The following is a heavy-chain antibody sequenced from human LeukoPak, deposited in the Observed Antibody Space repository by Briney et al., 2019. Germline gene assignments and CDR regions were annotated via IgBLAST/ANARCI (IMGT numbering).Heavy chain of an antibody. D-gene: IGHD3-10*01. Sequence: SVKVSCKASGGTFSSYAISWVRQAPGQGLEWMGGIIPIFGTANYAQKFQGRVTITADESTSTAYMELSSLRSEDTAVYYCARGDGSGSYLAMDVWGKGPRSPSPQ. J-gene: IGHJ6*04. CDR2: IIPIFGTA. CDR3: ARGDGSGSYLAMDV. V-gene: IGHV1-69*13. CDR1: GGTFSSYA.